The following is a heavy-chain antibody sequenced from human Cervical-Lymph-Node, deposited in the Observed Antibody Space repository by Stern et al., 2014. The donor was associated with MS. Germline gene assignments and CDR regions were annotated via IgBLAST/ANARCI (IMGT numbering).Heavy chain of an antibody. CDR1: GYTFTSYW. V-gene: IGHV5-51*01. CDR2: IFPGGSDI. J-gene: IGHJ4*02. Sequence: VQLVQSGPEVKRPGESLKISCPASGYTFTSYWIGWVRQMPGKGLEWIAIIFPGGSDIRYSPSFHGQVTISAEKARSTAYLQGNNRKASDTAIYYCARQRYFDYWGQGTLVTVSS. CDR3: ARQRYFDY.